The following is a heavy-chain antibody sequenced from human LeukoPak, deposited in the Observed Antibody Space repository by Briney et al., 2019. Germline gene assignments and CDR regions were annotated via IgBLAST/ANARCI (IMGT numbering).Heavy chain of an antibody. CDR2: ISAYNGNT. J-gene: IGHJ4*02. D-gene: IGHD6-13*01. Sequence: GASVKVSCKASGYTFTSYGISWVRQAPGQGLEWMGWISAYNGNTNYAQKLQGRVTMTTDTSTSTAYMELRSLRSDDTAVYYYARPLSGGEQLASYYYWGQGTLVTVSS. V-gene: IGHV1-18*01. CDR1: GYTFTSYG. CDR3: ARPLSGGEQLASYYY.